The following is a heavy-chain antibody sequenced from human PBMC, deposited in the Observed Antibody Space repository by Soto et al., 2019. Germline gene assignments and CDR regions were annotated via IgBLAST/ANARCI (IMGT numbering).Heavy chain of an antibody. CDR3: ARSTGGSSYYPPDY. CDR1: GFTFSGYG. Sequence: QVQLVESGGGVVQPGGSLRLSCAASGFTFSGYGMHWVRQSPGEGLEWVAILANDGSYKYYAESVKGRFTISRDNSKNTLYLQMDSLRPEDTAVYYCARSTGGSSYYPPDYWGQGTLVTVSS. V-gene: IGHV3-30*03. D-gene: IGHD2-15*01. J-gene: IGHJ4*01. CDR2: LANDGSYK.